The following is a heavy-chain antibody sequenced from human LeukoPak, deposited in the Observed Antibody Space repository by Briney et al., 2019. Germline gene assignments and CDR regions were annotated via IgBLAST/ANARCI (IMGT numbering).Heavy chain of an antibody. CDR1: GFTFSSYA. J-gene: IGHJ4*02. CDR2: ISNSGGST. D-gene: IGHD1-26*01. V-gene: IGHV3-23*01. CDR3: AKDQSRVGASDPFDY. Sequence: GGSLRLSCAASGFTFSSYAMNWVRQAPGKGLEWVSGISNSGGSTYYADSVKGRFTISRDNSNNTVYLQMNSLRAEDTAVYYCAKDQSRVGASDPFDYWGQGMQVGVSS.